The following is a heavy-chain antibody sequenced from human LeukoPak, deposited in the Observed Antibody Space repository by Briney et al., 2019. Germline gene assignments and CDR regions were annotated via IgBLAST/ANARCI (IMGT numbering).Heavy chain of an antibody. D-gene: IGHD2-8*01. CDR1: GGSFSGYY. V-gene: IGHV4-34*01. J-gene: IGHJ4*02. Sequence: TSETLSLTCAVYGGSFSGYYWSWIRQPPGKGLEWIGEINRSGSTNYNPSLKSRVTISVDTSKNQFSLKLSSVTAADTAVYYCARDPIDGYFDYWGLGALVTVSS. CDR2: INRSGST. CDR3: ARDPIDGYFDY.